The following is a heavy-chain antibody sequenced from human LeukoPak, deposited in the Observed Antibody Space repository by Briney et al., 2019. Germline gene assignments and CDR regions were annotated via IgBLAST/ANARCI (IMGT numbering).Heavy chain of an antibody. CDR1: GYTFSDYY. Sequence: SVKVSCKTSGYTFSDYYIHWIRQAPGQGLEWVGWITPFNGNTNYAQKFQDRVTITRDRSMSTAYMELSSLRSEDTAMYYCASTYCSGGSCYSAWNAFDIWGQGTMVTVSS. CDR2: ITPFNGNT. V-gene: IGHV1-45*02. CDR3: ASTYCSGGSCYSAWNAFDI. J-gene: IGHJ3*02. D-gene: IGHD2-15*01.